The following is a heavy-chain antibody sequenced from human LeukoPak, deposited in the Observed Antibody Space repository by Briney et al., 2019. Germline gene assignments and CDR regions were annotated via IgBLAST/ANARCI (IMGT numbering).Heavy chain of an antibody. Sequence: GGSLRLSCAASGFTFSSYGMHWVRQAPGKGLEWVAVISYDGSNKYYADSVKGRFTISRDNSKNTLYLQMNSLRAEETAVYYCAKVLYYDTLTGYPWGAFDIWGQGTMVTVSS. CDR2: ISYDGSNK. V-gene: IGHV3-30*18. J-gene: IGHJ3*02. CDR1: GFTFSSYG. D-gene: IGHD3-9*01. CDR3: AKVLYYDTLTGYPWGAFDI.